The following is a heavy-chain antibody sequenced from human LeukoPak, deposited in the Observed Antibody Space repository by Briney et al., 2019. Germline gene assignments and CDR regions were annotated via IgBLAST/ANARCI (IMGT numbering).Heavy chain of an antibody. CDR3: AGTYSKVLRFLEWLSGAFDI. D-gene: IGHD3-3*01. Sequence: SETLSLTCTVSGGSISSYYWSWIRQPAGKGLEWIGRIYTSGSTNYNPSLKSRVTMSVDTSKNQFSLKLSSVAAADTAVYHCAGTYSKVLRFLEWLSGAFDIWGQGTMVTVSS. CDR2: IYTSGST. J-gene: IGHJ3*02. CDR1: GGSISSYY. V-gene: IGHV4-4*07.